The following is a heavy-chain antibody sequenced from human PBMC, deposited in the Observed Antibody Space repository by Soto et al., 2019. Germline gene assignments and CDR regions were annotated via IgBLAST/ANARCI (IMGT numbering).Heavy chain of an antibody. V-gene: IGHV3-66*04. CDR3: ARQADWGSTFDY. CDR2: LYSGGDT. D-gene: IGHD3-16*01. Sequence: EVQLVESGGGLVQPGGSLRLSCGVSGFTVSSSYMSWVRQAPGKGLEWVSILYSGGDTYYADSVKGRFTISRDNSKNTLYLQSNSLRVEDTAVYFCARQADWGSTFDYWGQGTLVTVSS. CDR1: GFTVSSSY. J-gene: IGHJ4*02.